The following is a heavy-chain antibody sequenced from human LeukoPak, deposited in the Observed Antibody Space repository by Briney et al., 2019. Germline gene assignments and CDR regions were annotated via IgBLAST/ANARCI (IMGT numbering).Heavy chain of an antibody. CDR2: TRYDGSKN. V-gene: IGHV3-30*02. D-gene: IGHD2-15*01. CDR1: AFTFSTYG. J-gene: IGHJ6*03. CDR3: AKNGDRGAYCTGGTCYPYFYYYMDV. Sequence: GGSLRLSCAASAFTFSTYGMHWVRQAPGKGLEWVSFTRYDGSKNYYADSVKGRFIISRDNSKNTLYLQMNSLRAEDTAIYYCAKNGDRGAYCTGGTCYPYFYYYMDVWGKGTTVTI.